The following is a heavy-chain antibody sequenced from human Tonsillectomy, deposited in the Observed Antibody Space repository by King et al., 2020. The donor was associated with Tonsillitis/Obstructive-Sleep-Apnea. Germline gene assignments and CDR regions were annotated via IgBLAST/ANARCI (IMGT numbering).Heavy chain of an antibody. CDR3: ARNPFGVGLAYYYIDV. V-gene: IGHV1-69*01. Sequence: VQLVESGAEVKKPGSSVKVSCKASGGTFSSYAISWVRQAPGQGLEWMGGIIPIFGTANYAQKFQGRVTITADESTSTAYMELSSLRSEDTAVYYCARNPFGVGLAYYYIDVWGKGTTVTVSS. CDR1: GGTFSSYA. J-gene: IGHJ6*03. D-gene: IGHD3-3*01. CDR2: IIPIFGTA.